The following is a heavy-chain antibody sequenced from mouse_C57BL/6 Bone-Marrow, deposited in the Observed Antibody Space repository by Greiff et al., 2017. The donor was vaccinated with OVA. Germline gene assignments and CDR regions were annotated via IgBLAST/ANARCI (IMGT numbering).Heavy chain of an antibody. V-gene: IGHV14-4*01. D-gene: IGHD2-1*01. CDR1: GFNIKDDY. J-gene: IGHJ4*01. Sequence: VQLQQSGAELVRPGASVKLSCTASGFNIKDDYMHWVKQRPEQGLEWIGWIDPENGDTEYASKFQGTATITADTSSNTASLQLSSLTSEDTAVYYCTPYGNYAMDYWGQGTSVTVSS. CDR3: TPYGNYAMDY. CDR2: IDPENGDT.